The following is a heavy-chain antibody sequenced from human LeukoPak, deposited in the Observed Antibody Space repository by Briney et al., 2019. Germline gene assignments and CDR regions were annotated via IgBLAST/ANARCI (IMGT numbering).Heavy chain of an antibody. Sequence: GGSLRLSCAAFGFTVSSNFLSWVRQPPGKGLEWVSDIYSGGSTYYADSVKGRFTISRDNSKNTLYLQMNSLRAEDTAVYYCTRGGGGSFPHYWGQGTLVTVSS. CDR3: TRGGGGSFPHY. V-gene: IGHV3-53*01. CDR2: IYSGGST. CDR1: GFTVSSNF. D-gene: IGHD2-21*01. J-gene: IGHJ4*02.